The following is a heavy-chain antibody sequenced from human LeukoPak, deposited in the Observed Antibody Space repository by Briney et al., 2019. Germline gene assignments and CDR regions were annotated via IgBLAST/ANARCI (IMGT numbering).Heavy chain of an antibody. J-gene: IGHJ6*03. CDR2: IIPIFGTA. CDR1: GGTFSSYA. CDR3: ARTPLYNWNYVDYYYYMDV. Sequence: SVKVSCKASGGTFSSYAISWVRQAPGQGLEWMGGIIPIFGTANYAQKFQGRVTITADESTSTAYMELSSLRSEDTAVYYCARTPLYNWNYVDYYYYMDVWGKGTTVTVSS. D-gene: IGHD1-7*01. V-gene: IGHV1-69*13.